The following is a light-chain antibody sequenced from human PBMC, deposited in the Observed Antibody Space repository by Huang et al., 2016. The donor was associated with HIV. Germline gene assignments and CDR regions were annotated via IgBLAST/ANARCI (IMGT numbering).Light chain of an antibody. CDR3: QQYGSSPLT. V-gene: IGKV3-20*01. J-gene: IGKJ1*01. CDR1: QSVASSY. Sequence: ELVLRQSPGTLSLSPGERATLSCRASQSVASSYVAWYQQKPGQTPRLLISGAVNRATGIPDRFGGSGSGTDFTLTISRLEPEDFAVYYCQQYGSSPLTFGQGTKVEMK. CDR2: GAV.